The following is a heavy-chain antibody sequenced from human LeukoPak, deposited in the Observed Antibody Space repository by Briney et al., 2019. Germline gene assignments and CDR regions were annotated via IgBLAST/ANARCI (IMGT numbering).Heavy chain of an antibody. CDR3: ARDLITMVRGVIIYYGMDV. CDR2: ISYDGSNK. D-gene: IGHD3-10*01. J-gene: IGHJ6*04. V-gene: IGHV3-30*04. Sequence: PGRSLRLSCAASGFTFSSYAMHWVRQAPGKGLEWVAVISYDGSNKYYADSVKGRFTISRDNSKNTLYLQMNSLRAGDTAVYYCARDLITMVRGVIIYYGMDVWGKGTTVTVSS. CDR1: GFTFSSYA.